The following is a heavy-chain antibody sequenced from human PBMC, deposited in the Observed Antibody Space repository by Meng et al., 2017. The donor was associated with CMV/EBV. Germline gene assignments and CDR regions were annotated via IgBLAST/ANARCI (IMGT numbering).Heavy chain of an antibody. D-gene: IGHD2/OR15-2a*01. CDR2: MNPNRGNT. CDR3: ARGQVQCSTINCHDYRFSGMDV. J-gene: IGHJ6*02. CDR1: GYTFIYYD. V-gene: IGHV1-8*01. Sequence: SVKVSCKASGYTFIYYDIIWVRQASGQGLEWVGWMNPNRGNTAYAQKFQGRVTMTRDTSTSIAYMELSSLRSGDTAVYYCARGQVQCSTINCHDYRFSGMDVWGQGTTVTVSS.